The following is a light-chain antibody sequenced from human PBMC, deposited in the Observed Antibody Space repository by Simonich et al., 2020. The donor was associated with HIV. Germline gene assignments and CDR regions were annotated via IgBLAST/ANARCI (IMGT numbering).Light chain of an antibody. CDR3: QQYNNWPYT. J-gene: IGKJ2*01. Sequence: DIVMTQSPDSLAVSLGERATINCKSSQSVLYSSNNKNYLAWSQQKPGQPPKLLIYGASTRESGVPDRFSGSGSGTEFTLTISSLQSEDFAVYYCQQYNNWPYTFGQGTKLEIK. V-gene: IGKV4-1*01. CDR2: GAS. CDR1: QSVLYSSNNKNY.